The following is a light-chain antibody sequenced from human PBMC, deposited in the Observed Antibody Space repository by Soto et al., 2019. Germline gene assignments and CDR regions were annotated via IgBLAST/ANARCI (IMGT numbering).Light chain of an antibody. CDR1: NCNIGKND. J-gene: IGLJ1*01. Sequence: QSVLTQPPSVSGTPGQRVTISCSGSNCNIGKNDVSWYRHLPGTAPSLLSDVDDQRPSGVPDRFSASKSGTSASLAISGLRSDDEADYYCAAWDDSLSAFVFATGTKVTVL. CDR2: VDD. V-gene: IGLV1-47*02. CDR3: AAWDDSLSAFV.